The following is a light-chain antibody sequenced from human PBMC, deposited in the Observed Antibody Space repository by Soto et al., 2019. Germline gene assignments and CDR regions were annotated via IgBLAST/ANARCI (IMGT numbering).Light chain of an antibody. Sequence: EIVMTQSPATLSVSPGERATLSCRASQSVSSNLAWYQHKPGQAPRLLIYGASIRATGVPARFSGSGSGTAFTLTISSLESEDVALCYCQQYQKWPLTFGGGTKAEI. CDR3: QQYQKWPLT. V-gene: IGKV3-15*01. J-gene: IGKJ4*01. CDR1: QSVSSN. CDR2: GAS.